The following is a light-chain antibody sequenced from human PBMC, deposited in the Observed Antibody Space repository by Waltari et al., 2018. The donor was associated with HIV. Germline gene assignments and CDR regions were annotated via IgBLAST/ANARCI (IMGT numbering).Light chain of an antibody. CDR1: SSDVGGSNY. Sequence: QSALTQPASVSGSPGQSLTISCTGTSSDVGGSNYVSWFQQHPGKAPKLMIYEVSNRPSGVSNRFSGSKSGNTASLTISGLQAEDEADYYCSSYTTSSTLVFGGGTKLTV. CDR3: SSYTTSSTLV. J-gene: IGLJ3*02. V-gene: IGLV2-14*01. CDR2: EVS.